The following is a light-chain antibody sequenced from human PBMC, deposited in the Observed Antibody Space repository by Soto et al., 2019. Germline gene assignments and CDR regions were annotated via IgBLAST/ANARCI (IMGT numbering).Light chain of an antibody. Sequence: QSALTQPPSASGSPGQSVTISCTGTSSDVGGYKYVSWYQQHPGKAPKLMIYEVSKRPSGVPDRFSGSKSGNTASLTVSGPQAEDEADYYCSSYAGSNNPYVFGTGTKLTVL. J-gene: IGLJ1*01. V-gene: IGLV2-8*01. CDR3: SSYAGSNNPYV. CDR2: EVS. CDR1: SSDVGGYKY.